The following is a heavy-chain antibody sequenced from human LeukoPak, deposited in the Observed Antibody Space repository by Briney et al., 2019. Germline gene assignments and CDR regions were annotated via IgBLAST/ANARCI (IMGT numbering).Heavy chain of an antibody. Sequence: GGSLRLSCAASGFTVSSNYMSWVRQAPGKGLEWVSVIYSGGSTYYADSVKGRFTIPRDNSKNTLYLQMNSLRAEDTAVYYCARRLRYCSGGSCYTYYYGMDVWGQGTTVTVSS. CDR2: IYSGGST. D-gene: IGHD2-15*01. J-gene: IGHJ6*02. CDR3: ARRLRYCSGGSCYTYYYGMDV. V-gene: IGHV3-66*04. CDR1: GFTVSSNY.